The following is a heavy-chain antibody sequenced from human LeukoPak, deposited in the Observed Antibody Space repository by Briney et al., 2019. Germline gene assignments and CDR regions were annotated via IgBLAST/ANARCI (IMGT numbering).Heavy chain of an antibody. D-gene: IGHD3-22*01. CDR2: INAGNGNT. CDR3: ARAYYDSSGNWGHYYYGMDV. J-gene: IGHJ6*02. CDR1: GYTFTSYA. Sequence: ASVKVSCKASGYTFTSYAMHWVRQAPGQRLEWMGWINAGNGNTKYSQKFQGRVTITRDTSASTAYMELSSLRSEDTAVYYCARAYYDSSGNWGHYYYGMDVWGQGTTVTVSS. V-gene: IGHV1-3*01.